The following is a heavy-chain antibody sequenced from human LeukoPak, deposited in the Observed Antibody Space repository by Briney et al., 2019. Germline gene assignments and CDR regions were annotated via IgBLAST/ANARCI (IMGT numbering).Heavy chain of an antibody. CDR2: ISSSSSTI. CDR3: ARERRGWNHIDY. CDR1: GFTVSSNS. V-gene: IGHV3-48*01. Sequence: GGSLRLSCTVSGFTVSSNSMNWVRQAPGKGLEWVSYISSSSSTIYYADSVKGRFTISRDNAKNSLYLQMNSLRAEDTAVYYCARERRGWNHIDYWGQGTLVTVSS. J-gene: IGHJ4*02. D-gene: IGHD1-14*01.